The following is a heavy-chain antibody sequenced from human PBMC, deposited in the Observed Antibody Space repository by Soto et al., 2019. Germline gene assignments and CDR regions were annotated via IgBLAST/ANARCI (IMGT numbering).Heavy chain of an antibody. CDR2: IIPIFGTA. V-gene: IGHV1-69*01. Sequence: QVQLVQSGAEVKKPGSSVKVSCKASGGTFSSYAISWVRQAPGQGLEWMGGIIPIFGTANYAQKFQGRVTITADESTSTAYMELSSLRSEDTAVYYCARDLRFWSGYYYHYYYGMDVWGQGTTVTDSS. CDR1: GGTFSSYA. D-gene: IGHD3-3*01. J-gene: IGHJ6*02. CDR3: ARDLRFWSGYYYHYYYGMDV.